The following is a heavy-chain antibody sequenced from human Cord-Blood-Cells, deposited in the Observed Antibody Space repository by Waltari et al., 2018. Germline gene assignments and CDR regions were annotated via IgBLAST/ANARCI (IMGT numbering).Heavy chain of an antibody. CDR3: ARAPQWELHFDY. CDR2: ISSSGSTI. V-gene: IGHV3-48*03. D-gene: IGHD1-26*01. CDR1: GFTFSSYE. Sequence: EVQLVESGGGLVQPGGSLRLSSAASGFTFSSYEMNWARPAPGKGLEWVSYISSSGSTIYYADSVKGRFTISRDNAKNSLYLQMNSLRAEDTAVYYCARAPQWELHFDYWGQGTLVTVSS. J-gene: IGHJ4*02.